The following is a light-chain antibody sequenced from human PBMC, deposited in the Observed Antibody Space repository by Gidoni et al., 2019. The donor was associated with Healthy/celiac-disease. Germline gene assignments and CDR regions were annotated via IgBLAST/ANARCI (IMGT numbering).Light chain of an antibody. V-gene: IGKV1-33*01. CDR3: QQYDIGYT. CDR2: DAS. J-gene: IGKJ2*01. CDR1: QDISNF. Sequence: DIQMTQSPSSLSASVGDRVTITCQASQDISNFLNWYQQKPGKAPKLLIYDASNLETGDPSRFSGSGSGTDFTCTISSLQPEDIATYYCQQYDIGYTFGQGTKLEIK.